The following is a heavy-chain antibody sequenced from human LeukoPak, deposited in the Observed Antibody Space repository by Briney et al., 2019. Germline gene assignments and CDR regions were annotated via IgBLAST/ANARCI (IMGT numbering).Heavy chain of an antibody. Sequence: PGGSLRLSCAASGFTFGSYAMSWVRQAPGKGLEWVSAISGSGGSTYYADSVKGRFTISRDNSKNTLYLQMNSLRAEDTAVYYCAKDRGIDPGFDYWGQGTLVTVSS. CDR3: AKDRGIDPGFDY. CDR1: GFTFGSYA. D-gene: IGHD2-21*01. J-gene: IGHJ4*02. CDR2: ISGSGGST. V-gene: IGHV3-23*01.